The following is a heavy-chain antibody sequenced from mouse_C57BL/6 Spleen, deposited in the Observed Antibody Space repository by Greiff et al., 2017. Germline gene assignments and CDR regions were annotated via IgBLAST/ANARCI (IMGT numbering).Heavy chain of an antibody. CDR1: GYTFTSYW. D-gene: IGHD2-1*01. Sequence: QVQLQQSGAELVMPGASVKLSCKASGYTFTSYWMHWVKQRPGQGLEWIGEIDPSDSYTNYNQKFKGKSTLTVDKSSSTAYMQLSSLTSEDSAVYYCARGGELPWFAYWGQGTLVTVSA. CDR2: IDPSDSYT. J-gene: IGHJ3*01. V-gene: IGHV1-69*01. CDR3: ARGGELPWFAY.